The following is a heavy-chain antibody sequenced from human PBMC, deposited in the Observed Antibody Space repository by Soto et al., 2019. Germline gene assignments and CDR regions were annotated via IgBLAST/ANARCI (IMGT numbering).Heavy chain of an antibody. J-gene: IGHJ6*02. CDR2: ISTYNDNT. V-gene: IGHV1-18*01. CDR1: GDSFSNYG. Sequence: ASVKVSCKVSGDSFSNYGFTWVRQAPGQGLEWMGWISTYNDNTNYAQKLQGRVTMTTDTSTTTAYMELRSLRSDDTAVYYCARVMVRLFGSGSSRPYGLDVWGQGTTVTVS. CDR3: ARVMVRLFGSGSSRPYGLDV. D-gene: IGHD3-10*01.